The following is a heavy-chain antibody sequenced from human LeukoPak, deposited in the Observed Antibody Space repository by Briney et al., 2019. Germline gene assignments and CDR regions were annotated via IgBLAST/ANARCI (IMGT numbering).Heavy chain of an antibody. V-gene: IGHV4-38-2*02. CDR1: GYSISSGYY. CDR2: IYYSGST. D-gene: IGHD3-22*01. CDR3: ARGSDSSGYYLDY. Sequence: SETLSLTCTVSGYSISSGYYWGWIRQPPGKGLGGIGSIYYSGSTYYNPSLKSRVTISVDTSKNQFSLKLSSVTAADTAVYYCARGSDSSGYYLDYWGQGTLVTVSS. J-gene: IGHJ4*02.